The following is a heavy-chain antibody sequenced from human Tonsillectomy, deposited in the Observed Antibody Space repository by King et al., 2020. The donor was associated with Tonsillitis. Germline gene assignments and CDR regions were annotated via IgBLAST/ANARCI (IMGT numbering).Heavy chain of an antibody. CDR2: ISYEGSTE. Sequence: VQLVESGGGVVQPGRSLRLACAASGFTFSNYGMHWVRQAPGKGLEWVAVISYEGSTEYYADSVKGRFTISRDNSRNTLFLQINSLRPEDTAVYYCAKNYGGNKYYFDYWGQGTLVTVSS. CDR1: GFTFSNYG. V-gene: IGHV3-30*18. J-gene: IGHJ4*02. D-gene: IGHD4-23*01. CDR3: AKNYGGNKYYFDY.